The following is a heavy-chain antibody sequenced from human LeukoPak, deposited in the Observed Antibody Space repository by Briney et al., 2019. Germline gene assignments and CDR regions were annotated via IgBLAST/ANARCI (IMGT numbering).Heavy chain of an antibody. CDR2: IWYDGSNK. V-gene: IGHV3-33*01. D-gene: IGHD6-6*01. CDR1: GFTFSSYG. Sequence: GRSLRLSCAASGFTFSSYGVHWVRQAPGKGLEWVAVIWYDGSNKYYADSVKGRFTISRDNSKNTLYLQMNSLRAEDTAVYYCARDPLAARSYFDYWGQGTLVTVSS. J-gene: IGHJ4*02. CDR3: ARDPLAARSYFDY.